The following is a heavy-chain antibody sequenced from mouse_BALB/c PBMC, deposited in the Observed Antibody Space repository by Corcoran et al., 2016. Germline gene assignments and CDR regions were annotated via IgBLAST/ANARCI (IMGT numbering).Heavy chain of an antibody. Sequence: QIQLVQSGPELKKPGETVKISCKASGYTFTNYGMNWMKQAPGKGLKWMGWINTYTGEPTYADDFKGRFAFSLETSASTAYLQINNLKNEDTATYFCAREGIDLFAYWGQGTLVTVSA. CDR3: AREGIDLFAY. CDR2: INTYTGEP. V-gene: IGHV9-3-1*01. J-gene: IGHJ3*01. CDR1: GYTFTNYG.